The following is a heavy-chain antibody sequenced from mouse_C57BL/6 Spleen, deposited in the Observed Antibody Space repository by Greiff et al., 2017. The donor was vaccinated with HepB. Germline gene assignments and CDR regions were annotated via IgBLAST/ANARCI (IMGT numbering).Heavy chain of an antibody. V-gene: IGHV1-50*01. CDR2: IDPSDSYT. J-gene: IGHJ4*01. CDR1: GYTFTSYW. CDR3: ARYYGSSSMDY. D-gene: IGHD1-1*01. Sequence: QVQLKQPGAELVKPGASVKLSCKASGYTFTSYWMPWVKQRPGQGLEWIGEIDPSDSYTNYNQKFKGKATLTVDTSSSTAYMQLSSLTSEDSAVYYCARYYGSSSMDYWGQGTSVTVSS.